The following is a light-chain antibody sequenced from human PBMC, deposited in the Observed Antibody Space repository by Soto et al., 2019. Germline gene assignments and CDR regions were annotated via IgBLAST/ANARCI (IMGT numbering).Light chain of an antibody. CDR1: QSISSW. J-gene: IGKJ4*01. V-gene: IGKV1-5*03. Sequence: DIQMPQSPSTLSASVGDRVTITCRASQSISSWLAWYQQKPGKAPNLLIYTASNLKSGVPSRFSGSGSGTEFTLTISSLQPDDFATYYCQEYNSDSGVTFGGGTKVEIK. CDR3: QEYNSDSGVT. CDR2: TAS.